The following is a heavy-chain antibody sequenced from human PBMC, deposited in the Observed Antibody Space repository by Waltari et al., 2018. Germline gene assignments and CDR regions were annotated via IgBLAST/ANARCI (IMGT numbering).Heavy chain of an antibody. CDR1: GGSVSDFY. D-gene: IGHD3-22*01. CDR2: IHISGRT. Sequence: QVQLQESGPGLVRPSETLSLTCTVSGGSVSDFYWTWIRQPAGGGLEWIGRIHISGRTDYHPSLKSRVSMSVDTSKNQFSLKLSSVTAADTAVYYGARDYDQDWFDPWGQGTLVTVSS. V-gene: IGHV4-4*07. J-gene: IGHJ5*02. CDR3: ARDYDQDWFDP.